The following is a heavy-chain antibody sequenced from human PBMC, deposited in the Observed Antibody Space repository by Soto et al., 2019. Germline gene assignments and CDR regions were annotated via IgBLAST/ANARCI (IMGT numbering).Heavy chain of an antibody. J-gene: IGHJ4*02. D-gene: IGHD2-15*01. CDR2: ISSAGTNK. CDR3: VRSNSEAGWWQFDS. V-gene: IGHV3-30-3*01. CDR1: GFTFSIYA. Sequence: QVQLVGSGGGVVQPGTSLRLSCAASGFTFSIYAMHWVRQAPEKGLEWVAVISSAGTNKNHADSVRGRFSISRDNSNNMLHLQMDNMRVDDTAVYYCVRSNSEAGWWQFDSWGQGTLVTVSS.